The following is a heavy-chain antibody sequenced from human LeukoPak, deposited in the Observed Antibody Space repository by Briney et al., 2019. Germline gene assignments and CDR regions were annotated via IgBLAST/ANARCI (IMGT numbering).Heavy chain of an antibody. CDR1: GGSISSCY. J-gene: IGHJ2*01. D-gene: IGHD1-20*01. CDR2: IYYSGST. CDR3: ARDNGINYWYFDL. Sequence: SETLSLTCTVSGGSISSCYWSWIRQPPGKGLEWIGYIYYSGSTNYNPSLKSRVTISVDTSKNQFSLKLSSVTAADTAVYYCARDNGINYWYFDLWGRGTLVTVSS. V-gene: IGHV4-59*01.